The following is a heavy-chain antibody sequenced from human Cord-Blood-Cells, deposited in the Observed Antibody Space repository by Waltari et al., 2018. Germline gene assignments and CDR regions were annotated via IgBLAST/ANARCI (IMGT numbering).Heavy chain of an antibody. CDR1: GFTFSSYG. CDR3: ARERPTNWFDP. CDR2: IWYDGSNK. D-gene: IGHD6-25*01. V-gene: IGHV3-33*01. Sequence: QVQLVESGGGVVQPGRSLRLSCAASGFTFSSYGMHWVRQAPGKGVEWVAVIWYDGSNKYYADSVKGRFTISRDNSKNTLYLQMNSLRAEDTAVYYCARERPTNWFDPWGQGTLVTVSS. J-gene: IGHJ5*02.